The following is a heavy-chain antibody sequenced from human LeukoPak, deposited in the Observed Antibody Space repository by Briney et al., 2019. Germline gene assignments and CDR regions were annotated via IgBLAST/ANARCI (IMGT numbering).Heavy chain of an antibody. Sequence: GGSLRLSCAASGSTFNNYNMNWVRQAPGMGLEWVGRIKSKTDDGTTDYAAPVKGRFTISRDDSKNTLFLQMNSLKTDDTAVYYCVAGYYYDSSGYYYWSYWGQGTLVTVSS. D-gene: IGHD3-22*01. V-gene: IGHV3-15*01. CDR1: GSTFNNYN. CDR2: IKSKTDDGTT. CDR3: VAGYYYDSSGYYYWSY. J-gene: IGHJ4*02.